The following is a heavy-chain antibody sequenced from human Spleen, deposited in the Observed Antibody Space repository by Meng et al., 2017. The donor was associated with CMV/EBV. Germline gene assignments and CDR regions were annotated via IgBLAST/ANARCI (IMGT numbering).Heavy chain of an antibody. J-gene: IGHJ4*02. Sequence: SLKISCAASGFTFDDYAMHWVRQAPGKGLEWVSGISWNSGSIGYADSVKGRFTISRNNAKNSLYLQMNSLRAEDTAVYYCARAITRIVGATTGDIWGQGTLVTVSS. CDR2: ISWNSGSI. CDR1: GFTFDDYA. V-gene: IGHV3-9*01. CDR3: ARAITRIVGATTGDI. D-gene: IGHD1-26*01.